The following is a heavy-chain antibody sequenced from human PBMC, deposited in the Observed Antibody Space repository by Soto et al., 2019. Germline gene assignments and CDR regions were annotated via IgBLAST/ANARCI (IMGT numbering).Heavy chain of an antibody. CDR3: XXXXXXXXPPAMERGMDV. CDR2: ISGSGGSP. CDR1: GFTFSSYA. V-gene: IGHV3-23*01. D-gene: IGHD1-26*01. Sequence: EVQLLESGGGLVQPGGSLRLSCAASGFTFSSYAMSWVXXXXXXXLEWVSAISGSGGSPYYADSVKGRFSISRDNSKXXXXXXXXXXXXXXXXXXXXXXXXXXXXPPAMERGMDVWGQGTTVTVSS. J-gene: IGHJ6*02.